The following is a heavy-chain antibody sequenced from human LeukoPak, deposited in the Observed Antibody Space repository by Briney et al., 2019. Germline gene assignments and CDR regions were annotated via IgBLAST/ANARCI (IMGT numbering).Heavy chain of an antibody. Sequence: GGSLRLSCAASGFTVSSNYMSWVRQAPGKGLEWVSFIYSDGSTYYADSVKGRFTISRDTSKNSLYLQMNSLRAEDTAVYFCARVVTGTTYLRLYYFDSWGQGTLVTVSS. V-gene: IGHV3-53*01. D-gene: IGHD1-7*01. J-gene: IGHJ4*02. CDR3: ARVVTGTTYLRLYYFDS. CDR2: IYSDGST. CDR1: GFTVSSNY.